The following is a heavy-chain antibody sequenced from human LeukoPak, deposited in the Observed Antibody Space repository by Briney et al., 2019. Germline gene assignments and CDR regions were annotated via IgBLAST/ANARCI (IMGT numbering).Heavy chain of an antibody. CDR3: AEVGRKQWLAYYFDD. Sequence: GGSLRLSCAGSGFTFSDFGMNWVRQAPGKGLEWVAFISQDGSNKFFADSVKGRFAISRDSSKNTLFLNSLSAEDTAVYYCAEVGRKQWLAYYFDDWGQGTLVIVSS. CDR2: ISQDGSNK. V-gene: IGHV3-30*03. J-gene: IGHJ4*02. D-gene: IGHD6-19*01. CDR1: GFTFSDFG.